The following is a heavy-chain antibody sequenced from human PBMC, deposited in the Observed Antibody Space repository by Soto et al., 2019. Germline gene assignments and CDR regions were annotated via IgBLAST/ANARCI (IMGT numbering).Heavy chain of an antibody. D-gene: IGHD3-9*01. CDR2: IIPIFGTA. CDR3: ARYARYFDWSHYYGMDV. CDR1: GGTFSSYA. Sequence: VNVSCKASGGTFSSYAISWVRQAPGQGLEWMGGIIPIFGTANYAQKFQGRVTITADESTSTAYMELSSLRSEDTAVYYCARYARYFDWSHYYGMDVWGQGTTVTVSS. V-gene: IGHV1-69*13. J-gene: IGHJ6*02.